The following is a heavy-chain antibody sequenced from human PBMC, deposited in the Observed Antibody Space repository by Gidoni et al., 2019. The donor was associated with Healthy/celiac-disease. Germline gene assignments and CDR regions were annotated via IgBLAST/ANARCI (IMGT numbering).Heavy chain of an antibody. CDR2: IAYDGSNK. V-gene: IGHV3-30*03. J-gene: IGHJ5*02. CDR1: GFTFSSSG. D-gene: IGHD4-17*01. CDR3: ATGGRLTVTTLPVWFDP. Sequence: QVQLVVSGGGVVQPGRSLRLSCAASGFTFSSSGMHWVRQAPGKGLEWVAVIAYDGSNKDYADSVKGRFTISRDNSKNTLYLQMNSLRAEDTAVYYCATGGRLTVTTLPVWFDPWGQGTLVTVSS.